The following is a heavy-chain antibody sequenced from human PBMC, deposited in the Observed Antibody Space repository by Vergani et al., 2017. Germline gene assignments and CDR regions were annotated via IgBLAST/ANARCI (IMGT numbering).Heavy chain of an antibody. CDR1: GHSIFSGNYY. V-gene: IGHV4-61*02. Sequence: QVQLQESGPGLVKPSQTLSLTCAVSGHSIFSGNYYWNWIRQPAENELEWIGRIYTTGSTDYNPSLKSRVTMSLDSSRSHFSLRLSSVTAADTAIYYCARRSGIVYDIFSGTQYFFDFWGQGTLVTVSS. CDR3: ARRSGIVYDIFSGTQYFFDF. D-gene: IGHD3-9*01. J-gene: IGHJ4*02. CDR2: IYTTGST.